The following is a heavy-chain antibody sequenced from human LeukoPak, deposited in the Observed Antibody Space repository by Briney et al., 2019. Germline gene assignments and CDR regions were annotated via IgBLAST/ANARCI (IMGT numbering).Heavy chain of an antibody. CDR3: TRAGYSSGFDS. CDR2: INSDGYSI. Sequence: GGSLRLSCAASGFTFSGYWMHWVRQAPGKGLVWVSRINSDGYSITYADSVKGRFAISRDNAKNTLYLQMNSLIAEDTAVYFCTRAGYSSGFDSWGQGTLVTVSS. J-gene: IGHJ5*01. V-gene: IGHV3-74*03. CDR1: GFTFSGYW. D-gene: IGHD6-19*01.